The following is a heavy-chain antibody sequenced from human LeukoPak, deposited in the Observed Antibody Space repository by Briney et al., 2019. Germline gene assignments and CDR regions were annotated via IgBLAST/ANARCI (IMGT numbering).Heavy chain of an antibody. J-gene: IGHJ4*02. Sequence: GESLKISCKASGYSFSNYWIGWVRQVPRKGLEWMGIIYPSDSDTRYSPSFQGQVTISADKSISTAYLQWSSLKASDTAMYYCARPSNSGYDFWGQGALVTVSS. V-gene: IGHV5-51*01. CDR2: IYPSDSDT. D-gene: IGHD5-12*01. CDR1: GYSFSNYW. CDR3: ARPSNSGYDF.